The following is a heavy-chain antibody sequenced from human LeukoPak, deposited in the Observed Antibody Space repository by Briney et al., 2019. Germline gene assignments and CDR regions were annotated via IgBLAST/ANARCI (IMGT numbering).Heavy chain of an antibody. J-gene: IGHJ4*02. D-gene: IGHD1/OR15-1a*01. CDR1: GGTFSSYA. CDR2: IIPIFGTA. V-gene: IGHV1-69*05. CDR3: AREDQSNTRSYFDY. Sequence: GSSVKVSCKASGGTFSSYAISWVRQAPGQGLEWMGGIIPIFGTANYAQKFQGRVTMTRDTSTTTFYMELSSLRSEDTAVYYCAREDQSNTRSYFDYWGQGTLVTVSS.